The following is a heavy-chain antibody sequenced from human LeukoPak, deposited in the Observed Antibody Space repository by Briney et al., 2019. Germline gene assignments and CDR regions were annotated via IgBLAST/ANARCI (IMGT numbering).Heavy chain of an antibody. CDR3: ARVVDTAMVYLDY. D-gene: IGHD5-18*01. Sequence: XXSLRLSCAASGFTFSSYGMDWVRQAPGKGLEWVAVIWYDGSNKYYADSVKGRFTISRDNSKNPLYLQMNSLRAEDTAVYYCARVVDTAMVYLDYWGQGTLVTVSS. CDR2: IWYDGSNK. V-gene: IGHV3-33*01. CDR1: GFTFSSYG. J-gene: IGHJ4*02.